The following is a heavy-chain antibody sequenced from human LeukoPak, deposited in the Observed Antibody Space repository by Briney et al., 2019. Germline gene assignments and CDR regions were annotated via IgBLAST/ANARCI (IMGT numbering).Heavy chain of an antibody. CDR1: GGSISSSSYY. D-gene: IGHD3-16*02. V-gene: IGHV4-39*01. CDR3: ARSIVSAKVDY. Sequence: SETLSLTCTVSGGSISSSSYYWGRLRQPPGKGLEWIESIYYSGSTYYNPSLKTRVTISVDTPKNQFSLKLSSVTAADTAVYYCARSIVSAKVDYWGQGTLVTVSS. CDR2: IYYSGST. J-gene: IGHJ4*02.